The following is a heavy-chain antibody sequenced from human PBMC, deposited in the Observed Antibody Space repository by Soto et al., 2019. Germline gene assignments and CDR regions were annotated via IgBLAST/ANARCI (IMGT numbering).Heavy chain of an antibody. D-gene: IGHD2-15*01. Sequence: GGPVKGSLQGSGFTFSNLGSSWVRHGPRQGLEWMGWISAYNGNTKYSQKFQGRVTITRDTSASTAYMELSSLRSEDTAVYYCARGPGGPDGPGDYWGQGTLVTVSS. V-gene: IGHV1-18*01. CDR1: GFTFSNLG. CDR3: ARGPGGPDGPGDY. CDR2: ISAYNGNT. J-gene: IGHJ4*02.